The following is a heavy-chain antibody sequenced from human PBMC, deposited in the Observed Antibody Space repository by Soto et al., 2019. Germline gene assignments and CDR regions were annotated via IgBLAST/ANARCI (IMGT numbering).Heavy chain of an antibody. Sequence: GGSLRLSCAASGFTFDDYAMYWVRQVPGKGLEWVSGISWNSGRIGYADSVKGRFTISRDNAKNSLYLQMNSLRPEDTALYYYTKARRWGGDGYHSYYYNAMDVWGQGTTVTVSS. D-gene: IGHD2-21*01. CDR1: GFTFDDYA. CDR3: TKARRWGGDGYHSYYYNAMDV. V-gene: IGHV3-9*01. CDR2: ISWNSGRI. J-gene: IGHJ6*01.